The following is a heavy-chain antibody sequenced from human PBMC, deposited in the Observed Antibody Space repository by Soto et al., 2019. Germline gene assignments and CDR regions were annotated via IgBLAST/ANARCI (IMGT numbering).Heavy chain of an antibody. V-gene: IGHV3-73*01. D-gene: IGHD3-10*01. Sequence: GGSLRLSCAASGFTFSGSAMHWVRQASGKGLEWVGRIRSKANSYATAYAASVKGRFTISRDDSKNTAYLQMNSLKTEDTAVYYCTRLTYYYGSGNRYAFAIWGQGTMVTVSS. CDR2: IRSKANSYAT. CDR1: GFTFSGSA. CDR3: TRLTYYYGSGNRYAFAI. J-gene: IGHJ3*02.